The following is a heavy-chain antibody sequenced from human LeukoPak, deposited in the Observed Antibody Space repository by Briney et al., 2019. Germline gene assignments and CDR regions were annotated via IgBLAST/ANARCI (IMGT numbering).Heavy chain of an antibody. J-gene: IGHJ6*02. Sequence: GASVKVSCKASGCTFTSYYMHWVRQAPGQGLEWMGIINPSGGSTSYAQKFQGRVTMTRDTSTSTVYMELSSLRSEDTAVYYCAREDSSWYYYYYGMDVWGQGTTVTVSS. CDR2: INPSGGST. V-gene: IGHV1-46*01. D-gene: IGHD6-13*01. CDR1: GCTFTSYY. CDR3: AREDSSWYYYYYGMDV.